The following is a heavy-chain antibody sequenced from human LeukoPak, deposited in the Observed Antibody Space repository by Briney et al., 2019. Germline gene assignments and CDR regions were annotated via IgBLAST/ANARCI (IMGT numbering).Heavy chain of an antibody. CDR3: ASGGIYYGAAFDF. J-gene: IGHJ4*02. CDR1: GFTFSTYS. V-gene: IGHV3-21*01. CDR2: ISSSSSYI. D-gene: IGHD1-26*01. Sequence: PGGSLRLSCAASGFTFSTYSMNWVRQAPGKGLEWVSFISSSSSYIYYADSLKGRFTISRDNAKNSLYLQMNSLRAEDTAVYYCASGGIYYGAAFDFWGQGTLVTVSS.